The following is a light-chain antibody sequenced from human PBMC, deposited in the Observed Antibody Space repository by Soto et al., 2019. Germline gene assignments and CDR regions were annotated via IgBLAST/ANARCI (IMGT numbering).Light chain of an antibody. J-gene: IGLJ1*01. CDR3: SSYVGSNNFYV. V-gene: IGLV2-8*01. CDR1: SSDVGGYNY. Sequence: QSVLTQPPPASGSPGQSVALSCTGTSSDVGGYNYVSWYQQHPGKAPKLMIYEVSKRPSGVPDRFSGSKSGNTASLTVSRLQAEDEADYYCSSYVGSNNFYVFGTGTKVTVL. CDR2: EVS.